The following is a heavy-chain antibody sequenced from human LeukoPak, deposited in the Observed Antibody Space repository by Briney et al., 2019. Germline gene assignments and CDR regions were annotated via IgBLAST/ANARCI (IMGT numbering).Heavy chain of an antibody. CDR2: IYSDNT. Sequence: PGGSLRLSCTVSGFTVSSNSMSWVRQAPGKGLEWVSFIYSDNTHYSDSVKGRFTISRDNSKNTLYLQMNSLRAEDTAVYYCARGSNYCSSISCHMNDWGQGTLVTVSS. D-gene: IGHD2-2*02. CDR1: GFTVSSNS. V-gene: IGHV3-53*01. CDR3: ARGSNYCSSISCHMND. J-gene: IGHJ4*02.